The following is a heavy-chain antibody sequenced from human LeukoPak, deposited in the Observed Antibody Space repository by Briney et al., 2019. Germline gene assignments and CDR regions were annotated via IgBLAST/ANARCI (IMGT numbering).Heavy chain of an antibody. CDR3: AKDQFWITPNAFDI. CDR1: GFTFGSYG. CDR2: IRSDGSNK. D-gene: IGHD3-3*01. Sequence: PGGSLRLSCAASGFTFGSYGMHWVRQAPGKGLEWVTFIRSDGSNKYYADSVKGRFTISRDNSKNTLYLQMNSLRAEDTAVYYCAKDQFWITPNAFDIWGQGTMVTVSS. V-gene: IGHV3-30*02. J-gene: IGHJ3*02.